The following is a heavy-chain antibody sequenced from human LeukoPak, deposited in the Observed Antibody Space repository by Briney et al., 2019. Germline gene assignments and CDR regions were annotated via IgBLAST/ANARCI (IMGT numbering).Heavy chain of an antibody. CDR3: ARRQQWDFDY. CDR2: ISSSATTI. V-gene: IGHV3-48*03. J-gene: IGHJ4*02. Sequence: PGGSLTLSCAASGFTFNSYEMNWVRQAPGKGLEWISYISSSATTIYYADSVKGRFTISRDNAKNSLYLQMNSLRAEDTALYYCARRQQWDFDYWGQGTLVTVSS. CDR1: GFTFNSYE. D-gene: IGHD5-18*01.